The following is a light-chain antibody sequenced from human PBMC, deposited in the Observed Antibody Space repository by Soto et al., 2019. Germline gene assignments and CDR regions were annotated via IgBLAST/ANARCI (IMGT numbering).Light chain of an antibody. Sequence: QSVLTQPPSASGTPGQRVTISCSGSSSNIGSNTGNWYQQLPGTAPKLLIYSNNQRPSGVPDLFSGSKSGTSASLAISGLQYEDEADYYCAAWDDSLNALFGRGTKLTVL. V-gene: IGLV1-44*01. CDR1: SSNIGSNT. CDR2: SNN. CDR3: AAWDDSLNAL. J-gene: IGLJ2*01.